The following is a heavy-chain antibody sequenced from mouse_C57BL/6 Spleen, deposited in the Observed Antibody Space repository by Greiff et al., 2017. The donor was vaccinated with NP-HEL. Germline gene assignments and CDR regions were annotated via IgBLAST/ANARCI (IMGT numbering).Heavy chain of an antibody. CDR3: ARDRGGSSYWYFDV. J-gene: IGHJ1*03. CDR1: GFTFSDYY. V-gene: IGHV5-16*01. D-gene: IGHD1-1*01. CDR2: INYDGSST. Sequence: EVQLVESEGGLVQPGSSMKLSCTASGFTFSDYYMAWVRQVPEKGLEWVANINYDGSSTYYLDSLKSRFIISRDNAMNILYLQMSSLKSEDTATYYCARDRGGSSYWYFDVWGTGTTVTVSS.